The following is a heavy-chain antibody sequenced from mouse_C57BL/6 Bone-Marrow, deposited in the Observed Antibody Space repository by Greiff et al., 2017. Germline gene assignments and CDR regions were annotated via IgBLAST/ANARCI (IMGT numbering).Heavy chain of an antibody. D-gene: IGHD2-4*01. CDR2: IDPSDSYT. CDR1: GYTFTSYW. CDR3: ARGGDYDGDWYFDV. J-gene: IGHJ1*03. Sequence: QVQLKQPGAELVKPGASVKLSCKASGYTFTSYWMQWVKQRPGQGLEWIGEIDPSDSYTNYNQKFKGKATLTVDTSSSTAYMQLSSLTSEDSAVYYCARGGDYDGDWYFDVWGTGTTVTVSS. V-gene: IGHV1-50*01.